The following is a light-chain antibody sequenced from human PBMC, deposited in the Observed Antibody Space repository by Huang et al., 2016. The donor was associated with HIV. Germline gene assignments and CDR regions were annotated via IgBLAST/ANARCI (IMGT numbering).Light chain of an antibody. J-gene: IGKJ3*01. CDR3: QQYYSPPYT. Sequence: DIVMTQSPDSLSVSLGERATINCKSNQTVLYSPNYKNYLAWCQQKPVQPPKLLIYLSSTRESGVPDRFSGSGSGTDVTLTIGSLQAEDVAVYYCQQYYSPPYTFGPGTRVEMK. CDR2: LSS. V-gene: IGKV4-1*01. CDR1: QTVLYSPNYKNY.